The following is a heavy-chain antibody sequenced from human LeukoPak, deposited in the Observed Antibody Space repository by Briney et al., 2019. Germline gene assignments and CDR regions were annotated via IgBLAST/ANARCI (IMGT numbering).Heavy chain of an antibody. CDR3: ASSWGSGKRDAFDI. V-gene: IGHV4-59*08. CDR2: IYYTGST. J-gene: IGHJ3*02. Sequence: PSETLSLTCSVSGGSISSLYWSWIRQPPGKGLEWIGYIYYTGSTNYNPSLKSRVTMFVDMSKNQFSLRLSSVTAADTAVYYCASSWGSGKRDAFDIWGQGTMVTVSS. CDR1: GGSISSLY. D-gene: IGHD3-10*01.